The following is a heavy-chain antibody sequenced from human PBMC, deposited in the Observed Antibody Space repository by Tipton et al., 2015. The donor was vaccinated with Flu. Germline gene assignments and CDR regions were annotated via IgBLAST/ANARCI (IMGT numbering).Heavy chain of an antibody. D-gene: IGHD2-2*01. J-gene: IGHJ4*02. V-gene: IGHV4-59*12. CDR2: IYNSQYT. Sequence: TLSLTCTVSGGSIGSYYWNWIRQPPGMGLEWIGYIYNSQYTKYNPSLKSRVTISADASKKQFSLQLTSVTAADTAVYYCARDPPLGMPDYFDSWGQGTLVTATS. CDR3: ARDPPLGMPDYFDS. CDR1: GGSIGSYY.